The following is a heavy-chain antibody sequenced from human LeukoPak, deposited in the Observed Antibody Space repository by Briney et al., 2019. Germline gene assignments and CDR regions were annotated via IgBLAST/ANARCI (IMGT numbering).Heavy chain of an antibody. CDR2: IYPGDPDT. CDR1: GYSFTSYW. V-gene: IGHV5-51*01. CDR3: ARAPAYCSSTSCPPRY. Sequence: GESLKISCKGSGYSFTSYWIGWVRQMPGKGLEWMGIIYPGDPDTRYSPSFQGQVTISADKSISTAYLQWSSLKASDTAMYYCARAPAYCSSTSCPPRYWGQGTLVTVSS. D-gene: IGHD2-2*01. J-gene: IGHJ4*02.